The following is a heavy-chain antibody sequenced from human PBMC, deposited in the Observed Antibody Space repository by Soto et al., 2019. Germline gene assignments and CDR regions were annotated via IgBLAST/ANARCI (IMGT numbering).Heavy chain of an antibody. J-gene: IGHJ5*02. CDR1: GFTFSSYS. D-gene: IGHD3-3*01. Sequence: GGSLRLSCAASGFTFSSYSMNWVRQAPGKGLEWVSSISSSSSYIYYADSVKGRFTISRDNAKNSLYLQMNSLRAEDTAVYYCAREKDYDFWSGSRTGFGPWGQGTLVTVSS. CDR2: ISSSSSYI. V-gene: IGHV3-21*01. CDR3: AREKDYDFWSGSRTGFGP.